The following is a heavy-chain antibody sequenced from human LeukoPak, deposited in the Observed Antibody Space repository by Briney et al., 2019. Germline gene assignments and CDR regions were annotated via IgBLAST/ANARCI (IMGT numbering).Heavy chain of an antibody. CDR3: ARPRAYGSGSYIDY. CDR1: GGSISSSIYY. Sequence: SETLSLTCTVSGGSISSSIYYWRWIRQPPGKGLEWIGSIYYSGSTYYNPSLKTRVTISVDTSKNQFSLTLSSETAADTAVYYCARPRAYGSGSYIDYWGQGTLVTVSS. V-gene: IGHV4-39*01. D-gene: IGHD3-10*01. CDR2: IYYSGST. J-gene: IGHJ4*02.